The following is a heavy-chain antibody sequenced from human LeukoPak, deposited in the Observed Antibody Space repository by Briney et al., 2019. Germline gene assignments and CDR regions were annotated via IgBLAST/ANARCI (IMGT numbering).Heavy chain of an antibody. CDR1: GFIFSSYW. CDR3: AKDYWYYYDSSGYYYRD. V-gene: IGHV3-23*01. J-gene: IGHJ4*02. D-gene: IGHD3-22*01. Sequence: GGSLRLSCAASGFIFSSYWMSWVRQAPGKGLEWVSAISGSGGSTYYADSVKGRFTISRDNSKNTLYLQMNSLRAEDTAVYYCAKDYWYYYDSSGYYYRDWGQGTLVTVSS. CDR2: ISGSGGST.